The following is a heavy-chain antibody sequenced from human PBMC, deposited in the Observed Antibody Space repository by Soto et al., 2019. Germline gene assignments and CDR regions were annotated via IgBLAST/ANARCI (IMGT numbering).Heavy chain of an antibody. CDR3: ARDKSPYSSGWHNRHFDY. D-gene: IGHD6-19*01. CDR1: GFTFSTYA. Sequence: QVQLVESGGGVVQPGRSLRLSCAASGFTFSTYAMHWVGQAPGKGLEWVAVISYDGSNKYYADSVKGRFTISRDNSKNTLYRQMNSLRAEDTAVYYCARDKSPYSSGWHNRHFDYWGQGTLVTVSS. V-gene: IGHV3-30-3*01. CDR2: ISYDGSNK. J-gene: IGHJ4*02.